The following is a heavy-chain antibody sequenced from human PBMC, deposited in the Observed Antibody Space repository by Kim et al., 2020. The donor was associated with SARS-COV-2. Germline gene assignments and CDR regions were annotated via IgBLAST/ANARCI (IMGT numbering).Heavy chain of an antibody. J-gene: IGHJ4*01. CDR3: ASDLRGVGYFDY. Sequence: SETLSLTCTVSGDSISRVGNYWNWIRQHPGKGLEWIGYIHYSGNTYYNPSPTSRATLPLNTSENQFSLRLSSVTAAATAVYYCASDLRGVGYFDYCG. CDR1: GDSISRVGNY. CDR2: IHYSGNT. V-gene: IGHV4-31*03. D-gene: IGHD1-26*01.